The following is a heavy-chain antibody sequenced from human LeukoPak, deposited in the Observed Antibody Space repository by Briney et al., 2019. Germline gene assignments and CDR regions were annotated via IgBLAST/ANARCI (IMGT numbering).Heavy chain of an antibody. J-gene: IGHJ4*02. V-gene: IGHV3-30*18. CDR3: VKDSQQVVSGELDY. CDR1: GFTFSNYG. CDR2: ISYDGSNK. D-gene: IGHD6-13*01. Sequence: GRSLRLSCAASGFTFSNYGMHWVRQAPGKGLAWVAVISYDGSNKYYADSVKGRFTISRNNSKNTLYLQMKSLRVGDAAVYYCVKDSQQVVSGELDYWGQGTLVTVSS.